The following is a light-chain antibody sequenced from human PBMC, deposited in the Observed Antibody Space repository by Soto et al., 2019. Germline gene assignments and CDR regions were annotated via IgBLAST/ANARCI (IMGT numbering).Light chain of an antibody. CDR3: HSYTSSSTYV. Sequence: QSALTQPASVSGSPGQSITISCTGTSSDVGGFNYVSWYQQHPGKAPKLMIYDVTNRPSGVSYRFSGSKSGNTDSLTISGRQAEDEADYYCHSYTSSSTYVFGTGTKVTVL. CDR1: SSDVGGFNY. CDR2: DVT. J-gene: IGLJ1*01. V-gene: IGLV2-14*03.